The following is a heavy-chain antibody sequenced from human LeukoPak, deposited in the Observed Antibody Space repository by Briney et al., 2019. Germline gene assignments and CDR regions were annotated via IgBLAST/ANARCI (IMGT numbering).Heavy chain of an antibody. D-gene: IGHD6-25*01. J-gene: IGHJ4*02. CDR2: IYYSGST. Sequence: SETLSLTCTVSGGSIRTYYWSWIRQPPGKGLEWIGYIYYSGSTNYNPSLKSRVTISADMSKNQFSLKLSSVTAADTAVYYCAREPRSSSDPYYFDFWGQGTLVTVSS. CDR1: GGSIRTYY. V-gene: IGHV4-59*01. CDR3: AREPRSSSDPYYFDF.